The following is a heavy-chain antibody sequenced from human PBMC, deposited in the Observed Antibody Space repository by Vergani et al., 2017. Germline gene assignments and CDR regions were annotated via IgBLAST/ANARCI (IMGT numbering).Heavy chain of an antibody. CDR1: GDSISSGVYY. CDR3: ARNGGIDAFDI. J-gene: IGHJ3*02. Sequence: QVQLQESGPRLVKPSETLSLTCSVSGDSISSGVYYWSWIRQHPGKGLEWIGYIYYSGSTYYNPSLKSRVTISVDTSKNQFSLKLSSVTAADTAVYYCARNGGIDAFDIWGQGTMVTVSS. D-gene: IGHD4-23*01. CDR2: IYYSGST. V-gene: IGHV4-31*03.